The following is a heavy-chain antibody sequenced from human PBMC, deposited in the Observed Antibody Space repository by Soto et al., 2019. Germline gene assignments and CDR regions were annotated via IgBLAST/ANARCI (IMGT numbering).Heavy chain of an antibody. V-gene: IGHV1-18*01. CDR3: ARDGMYSSSWYYYYGMDV. CDR1: GYTFTSYG. J-gene: IGHJ6*02. D-gene: IGHD6-13*01. Sequence: ASVKVSCKASGYTFTSYGISWVRQAPGQGLEWMGWISAYNGNTNYAQKLQGRVTMTTDTSTSTAYMELRSLRSDDTAVYYCARDGMYSSSWYYYYGMDVLGQEATVTVSS. CDR2: ISAYNGNT.